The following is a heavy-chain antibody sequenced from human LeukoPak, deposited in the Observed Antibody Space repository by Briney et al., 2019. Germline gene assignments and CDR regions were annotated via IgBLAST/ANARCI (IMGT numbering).Heavy chain of an antibody. CDR2: IHYDGSNN. D-gene: IGHD6-13*01. Sequence: GGSLRLSCAASGFTFSSYAMHWVRQAPGKGLEWVAFIHYDGSNNYYADSVKGRFTISRDNSKNTLYLQMNTLRADDTAVFYCAKDHGSSDWYYFDYWGQGTLVTVSS. J-gene: IGHJ4*02. CDR3: AKDHGSSDWYYFDY. V-gene: IGHV3-30*02. CDR1: GFTFSSYA.